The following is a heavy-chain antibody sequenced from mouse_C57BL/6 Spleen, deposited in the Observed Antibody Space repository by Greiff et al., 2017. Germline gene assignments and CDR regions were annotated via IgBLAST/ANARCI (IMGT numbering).Heavy chain of an antibody. CDR3: ARDPSYPYAMDY. Sequence: EVKLMESGGGLVKPGGSLKLSCAASGFTFSSYAMSWVRQTPEKRLEWVATISDGGSYTYYPDNVKGRFTISRDNAKNNLYLQMSHLKSEDTAMFDCARDPSYPYAMDYWGQGTSVTVSS. V-gene: IGHV5-4*01. J-gene: IGHJ4*01. D-gene: IGHD6-5*01. CDR1: GFTFSSYA. CDR2: ISDGGSYT.